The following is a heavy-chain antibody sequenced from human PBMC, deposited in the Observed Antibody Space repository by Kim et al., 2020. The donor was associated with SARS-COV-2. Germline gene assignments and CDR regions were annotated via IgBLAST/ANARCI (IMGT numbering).Heavy chain of an antibody. V-gene: IGHV1-69*02. J-gene: IGHJ4*02. D-gene: IGHD3-22*01. Sequence: YDQKFQGRGTITADKSTSTAYMELSSLGSEDTAVYYCARSYYDSSGYFDYWGQGTLVTVSS. CDR3: ARSYYDSSGYFDY.